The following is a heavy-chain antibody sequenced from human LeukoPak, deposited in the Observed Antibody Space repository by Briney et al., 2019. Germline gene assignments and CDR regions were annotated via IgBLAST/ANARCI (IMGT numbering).Heavy chain of an antibody. Sequence: SETLSLTCAVSGGSISSGGYSWSWIRQPPGKGLEWIGYIYHSGSTYYNPPLKSRVTISVDRSKNQFSLKLSSVTAADTAVYYCARVQYYFDYWGQGTLVTVS. CDR2: IYHSGST. V-gene: IGHV4-30-2*01. D-gene: IGHD4-4*01. CDR1: GGSISSGGYS. CDR3: ARVQYYFDY. J-gene: IGHJ4*02.